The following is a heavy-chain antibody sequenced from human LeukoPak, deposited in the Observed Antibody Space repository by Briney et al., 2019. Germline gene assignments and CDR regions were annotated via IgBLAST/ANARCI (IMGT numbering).Heavy chain of an antibody. J-gene: IGHJ4*02. CDR1: GFPFSSYW. V-gene: IGHV3-7*03. CDR2: IKQDGSKK. Sequence: GGSLRLSCVASGFPFSSYWMTWVRQAPGKGLEWVANIKQDGSKKSYVDSVKGRFTISRDNSKNTLYLQMNSLRAEDTAVYYCATDSSGYHYWGQGTLVTVSS. D-gene: IGHD3-22*01. CDR3: ATDSSGYHY.